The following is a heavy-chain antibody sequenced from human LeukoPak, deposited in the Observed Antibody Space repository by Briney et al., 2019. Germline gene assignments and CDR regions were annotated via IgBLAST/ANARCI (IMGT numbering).Heavy chain of an antibody. CDR2: ISGSAITT. J-gene: IGHJ4*02. V-gene: IGHV3-23*01. CDR1: GFTFSNYA. Sequence: PGGFLRLSCTTSGFTFSNYAMSWVRQAPGKGLEWVSSISGSAITTYYADSVKGRFAISRDNSKNTLYLQMTSLRAEDTAVYYCAKDQRFGDLDDYRGQGTLVTVSS. D-gene: IGHD3-10*01. CDR3: AKDQRFGDLDDY.